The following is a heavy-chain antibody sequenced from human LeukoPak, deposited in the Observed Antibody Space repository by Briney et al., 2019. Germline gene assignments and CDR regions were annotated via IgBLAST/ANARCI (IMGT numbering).Heavy chain of an antibody. V-gene: IGHV4-34*01. D-gene: IGHD3-3*01. CDR3: ARARVVTSRYYMDV. CDR1: GGSFSGYY. J-gene: IGHJ6*03. Sequence: SETLSLTCAVYGGSFSGYYWSWIRQPPGKGLEWIGEINHSGSTNYNPSLKSRVTISVDTSKNHFSLKLSSVTAADTAVYYCARARVVTSRYYMDVWGKGTTVTVSS. CDR2: INHSGST.